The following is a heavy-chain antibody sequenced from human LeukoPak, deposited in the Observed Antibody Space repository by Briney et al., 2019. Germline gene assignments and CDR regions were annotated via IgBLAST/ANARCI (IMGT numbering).Heavy chain of an antibody. CDR3: ARGLHRRVDY. CDR2: IYYSGST. J-gene: IGHJ4*02. Sequence: SETLSLTCTVSGYSISSGYYWGWIRQPPGKGLEWIGSIYYSGSTYSNPSLQSRVTISVDTSKNQFSLKLNSVTAADTAVYYCARGLHRRVDYWGQGTLVTVSS. V-gene: IGHV4-38-2*02. CDR1: GYSISSGYY.